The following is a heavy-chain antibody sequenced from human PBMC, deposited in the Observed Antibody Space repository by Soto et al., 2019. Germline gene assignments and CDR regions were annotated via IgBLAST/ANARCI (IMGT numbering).Heavy chain of an antibody. V-gene: IGHV3-33*01. Sequence: QVQLVESGGGVVQPGRSLRLSCAASGFTFSSYGMHWVRQAPGKGLEWVAVIWYDGSNKYYADSVKGRFTISRDNSKNTLYLQMNSLRAEDTAVYYCARDQNDSSCYPNYWGQGTLVTVSS. CDR3: ARDQNDSSCYPNY. D-gene: IGHD3-22*01. CDR1: GFTFSSYG. CDR2: IWYDGSNK. J-gene: IGHJ4*02.